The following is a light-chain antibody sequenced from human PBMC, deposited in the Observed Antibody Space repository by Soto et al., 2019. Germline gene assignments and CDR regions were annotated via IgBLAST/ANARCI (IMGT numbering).Light chain of an antibody. CDR3: SSYTSSGTHV. Sequence: QSALTQPASVSGSPGQSITISCTGSSSDVGAYNYVSWYQQYPGKAPKLMIYEITNRPSGVPNRFSDSKSGNTASLTISGLQAEDEADYYCSSYTSSGTHVFGTGTKVTVL. CDR1: SSDVGAYNY. V-gene: IGLV2-14*01. J-gene: IGLJ1*01. CDR2: EIT.